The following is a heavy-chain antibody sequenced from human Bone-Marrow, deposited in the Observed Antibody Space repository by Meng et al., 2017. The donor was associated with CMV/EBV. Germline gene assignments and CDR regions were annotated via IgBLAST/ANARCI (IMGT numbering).Heavy chain of an antibody. CDR3: ARGKLGGRGAFDI. CDR2: INPNSGGT. D-gene: IGHD1-26*01. J-gene: IGHJ3*02. Sequence: ASVKVSCKASGYTFTGYYMHWVRQAPGQGLEWMGWINPNSGGTNYAQKFQGRVTMTRDTSISTAYMELSRLRSDDTALYYCARGKLGGRGAFDILGQGTMVTVSS. V-gene: IGHV1-2*02. CDR1: GYTFTGYY.